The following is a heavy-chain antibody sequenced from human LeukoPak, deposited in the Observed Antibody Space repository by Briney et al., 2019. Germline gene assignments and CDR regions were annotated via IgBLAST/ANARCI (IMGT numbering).Heavy chain of an antibody. V-gene: IGHV1-8*01. CDR1: GYTFTSYD. CDR2: MNPNSGNT. D-gene: IGHD5-18*01. Sequence: ASVKLSCKASGYTFTSYDINWVRQATGQGLEWMGWMNPNSGNTGYAQKFQGRVTMTRNTSISTAYIELSNLRSDDTAVYYCARGPPSHSYGYFSPDYWGQGTLVTVSS. J-gene: IGHJ4*02. CDR3: ARGPPSHSYGYFSPDY.